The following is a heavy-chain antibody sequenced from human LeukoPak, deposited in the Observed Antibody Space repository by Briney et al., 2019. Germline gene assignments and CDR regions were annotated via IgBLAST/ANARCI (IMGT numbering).Heavy chain of an antibody. D-gene: IGHD6-19*01. J-gene: IGHJ4*02. V-gene: IGHV4-34*01. Sequence: SETLSLTCAVYGGSFSGYYWSWIRQPPGKGLEWIGEINHSGSTNYNPSLKSRVTISVDTSKNQFSPKLSSVTAADMAVYYCARHSQWLVPFDYWGQGTLVTVSS. CDR1: GGSFSGYY. CDR2: INHSGST. CDR3: ARHSQWLVPFDY.